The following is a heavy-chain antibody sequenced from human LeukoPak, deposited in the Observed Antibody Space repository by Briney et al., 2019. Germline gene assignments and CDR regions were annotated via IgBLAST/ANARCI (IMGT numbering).Heavy chain of an antibody. V-gene: IGHV4-34*01. CDR3: ARMIAVAGPDAFDI. Sequence: SETLSLTCAVYGGSFSGYYWSWIRQPPGKGLEWIGEINHSGSTNYNPSLKSRVTISVDTSKNQFSLKLSSVTAADTAVYYCARMIAVAGPDAFDIWGQETMVTVSS. CDR2: INHSGST. D-gene: IGHD6-19*01. CDR1: GGSFSGYY. J-gene: IGHJ3*02.